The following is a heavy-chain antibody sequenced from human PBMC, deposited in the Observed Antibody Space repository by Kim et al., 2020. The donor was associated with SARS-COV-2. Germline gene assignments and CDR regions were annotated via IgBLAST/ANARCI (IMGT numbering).Heavy chain of an antibody. V-gene: IGHV4-34*01. J-gene: IGHJ4*02. CDR3: ARGPGIAVAGFFDY. D-gene: IGHD6-19*01. Sequence: PSLKSRVTISVDPSKNQFSLRLSSVTAADTAVYYCARGPGIAVAGFFDYWGQGTLVTVSS.